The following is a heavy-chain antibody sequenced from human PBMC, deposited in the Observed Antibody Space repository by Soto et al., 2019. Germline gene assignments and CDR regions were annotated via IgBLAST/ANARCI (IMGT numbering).Heavy chain of an antibody. V-gene: IGHV4-61*01. CDR3: ARVQNYYGSGSSFAGYYFDF. Sequence: SETLSLTCTVSGDSVSSGTYYWSWIRQPPGKGLERIGYIYYSSSTTYNPSLKSRVTISVDTSKNQFSLKLSSVTAADTAVYYCARVQNYYGSGSSFAGYYFDFWGQGTLVTVS. J-gene: IGHJ4*02. CDR1: GDSVSSGTYY. CDR2: IYYSSST. D-gene: IGHD3-10*01.